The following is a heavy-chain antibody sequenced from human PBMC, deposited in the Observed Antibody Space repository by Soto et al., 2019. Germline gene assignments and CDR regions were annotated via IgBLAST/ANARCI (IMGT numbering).Heavy chain of an antibody. Sequence: PSETLSLTCTVSGGSISSYYWSWIRQPPGKGLEWIGYIYYSGSTNYNPSLKSRVTISVDTSKNQFSLKLSSVTAADTAVYYCARVKDYVWGSYHNWFDPWGQGTLVPVSS. CDR3: ARVKDYVWGSYHNWFDP. V-gene: IGHV4-59*01. D-gene: IGHD3-16*02. CDR2: IYYSGST. J-gene: IGHJ5*02. CDR1: GGSISSYY.